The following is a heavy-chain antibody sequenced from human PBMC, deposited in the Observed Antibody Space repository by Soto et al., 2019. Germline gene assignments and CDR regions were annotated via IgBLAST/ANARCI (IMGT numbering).Heavy chain of an antibody. CDR2: IMPMFGGT. CDR3: AGEGVTRSMSVPAMGYHYYGLDV. D-gene: IGHD2-2*01. V-gene: IGHV1-69*12. J-gene: IGHJ6*02. CDR1: GGTFNSHT. Sequence: QVQLVQSGAEVKKPGSSVKVSCRASGGTFNSHTISWVRQAPGQGLEWMGGIMPMFGGTNYARKFQGRLTMTGNESTTTAYIEVSRMTSEDTAVYYCAGEGVTRSMSVPAMGYHYYGLDVWGQGTTVIVSS.